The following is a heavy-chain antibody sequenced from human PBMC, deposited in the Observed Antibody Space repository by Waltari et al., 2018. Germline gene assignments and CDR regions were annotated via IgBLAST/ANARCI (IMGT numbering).Heavy chain of an antibody. CDR3: ARPSWSRALWYGDF. CDR2: ICPDDSDT. V-gene: IGHV5-51*01. D-gene: IGHD3-10*01. CDR1: GYTFANYW. Sequence: EVQLVQSGAEVKKPGESLRISCEGSGYTFANYWIGWVRQTPDKGLEWMGIICPDDSDTRSSPSFQGQVTISVDKSINTAYLQWNSLKASDTAVYFCARPSWSRALWYGDFWGQGTVVTVSS. J-gene: IGHJ4*02.